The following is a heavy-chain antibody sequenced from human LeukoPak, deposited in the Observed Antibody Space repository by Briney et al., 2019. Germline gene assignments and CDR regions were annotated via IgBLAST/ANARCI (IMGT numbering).Heavy chain of an antibody. V-gene: IGHV3-11*01. CDR1: GFGFSDNY. CDR3: ATKAREAPE. CDR2: ISGDGYDI. D-gene: IGHD1/OR15-1a*01. Sequence: KSGGSLRLSCATSGFGFSDNYMSWIRQAPGKGLQWLSYISGDGYDINYADSVKGRFTVVRDNAKNALYLQMNSLGVEDTAIYYCATKAREAPEWGQGTLVTVSS. J-gene: IGHJ4*02.